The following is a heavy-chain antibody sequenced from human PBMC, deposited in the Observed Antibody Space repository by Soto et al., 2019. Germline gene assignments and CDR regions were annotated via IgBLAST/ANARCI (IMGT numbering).Heavy chain of an antibody. CDR1: GDSLRGQS. V-gene: IGHV4-34*01. D-gene: IGHD6-19*01. CDR2: LDQSGGT. CDR3: AREDSCGWSGESLDV. J-gene: IGHJ6*02. Sequence: KTSETLSLTCAVVGDSLRGQSWNWIRQSPGKGLEWIGELDQSGGTNYNPSLKSRAIISDDTSKNQFSLTLTSVTAADTAVYYCAREDSCGWSGESLDVWGQGTTVTVSS.